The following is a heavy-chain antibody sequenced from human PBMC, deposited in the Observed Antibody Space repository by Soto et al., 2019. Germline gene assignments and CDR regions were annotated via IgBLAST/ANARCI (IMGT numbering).Heavy chain of an antibody. CDR1: GGSFSDFA. Sequence: QVQLAQSGAEVRKPGSSVKVSCRASGGSFSDFAFSWVRQAPGQGLEWMGGIIPMFAATKYAQRFQGRVTITADASTRKVYPALSSLTSDDSAVYYCTRGGIVAVPAALSSYDDYTNYRFDSWGRGTLVSVSS. J-gene: IGHJ4*02. CDR2: IIPMFAAT. D-gene: IGHD2-15*01. V-gene: IGHV1-69*01. CDR3: TRGGIVAVPAALSSYDDYTNYRFDS.